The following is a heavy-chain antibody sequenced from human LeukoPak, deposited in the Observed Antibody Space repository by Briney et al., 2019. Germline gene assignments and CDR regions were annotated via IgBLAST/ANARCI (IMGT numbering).Heavy chain of an antibody. Sequence: GGSLRLSCAASGFTLSSYEMNWVRDAPGGGLGWASYICSSCSTIYYADSVKGRFTISRDNAKNSLYLQMNSLRAEDTAVYYCAELGITMIGGVWGKGTTVTISS. V-gene: IGHV3-48*03. D-gene: IGHD3-10*02. CDR1: GFTLSSYE. CDR3: AELGITMIGGV. J-gene: IGHJ6*04. CDR2: ICSSCSTI.